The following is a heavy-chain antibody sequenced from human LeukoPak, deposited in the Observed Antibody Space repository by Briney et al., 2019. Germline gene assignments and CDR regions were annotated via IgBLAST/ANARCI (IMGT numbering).Heavy chain of an antibody. J-gene: IGHJ4*02. CDR2: IYYSGST. D-gene: IGHD3-22*01. V-gene: IGHV4-59*12. Sequence: PSETLSLTCTVSGGSINSYYWSWIRQPPGKGLEWIGYIYYSGSTNYNPSLKSRVTISLDTSKNQFSLKLSSVTAADTAVYYCASAWGVPDYYDSSGSSHYWGQGTLVTVSS. CDR3: ASAWGVPDYYDSSGSSHY. CDR1: GGSINSYY.